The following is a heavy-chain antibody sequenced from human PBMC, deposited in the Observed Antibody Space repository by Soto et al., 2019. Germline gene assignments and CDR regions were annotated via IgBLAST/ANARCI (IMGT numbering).Heavy chain of an antibody. J-gene: IGHJ4*02. Sequence: QLQLQESGPGLVKPSETLSLTCTVSRGSISSGTNYWAWIRQPPGKGLEWIANIYYSGSTFYNPSLKRRVTISLDTSKNQLSLTLRSVTAADPAVYYCARHEAGWYFDAWGPGTLVTVSS. D-gene: IGHD6-25*01. CDR2: IYYSGST. CDR1: RGSISSGTNY. CDR3: ARHEAGWYFDA. V-gene: IGHV4-39*01.